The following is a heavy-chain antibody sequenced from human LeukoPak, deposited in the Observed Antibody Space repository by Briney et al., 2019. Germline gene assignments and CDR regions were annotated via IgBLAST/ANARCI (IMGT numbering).Heavy chain of an antibody. Sequence: GGSLRLSCAASGFAVSSYAMSWVRQTPGKGLEWVSGISGSGRTTYYADSVKGRFTVARDTSKNTLYLQMNSLRAEDTAVYYCAKAPDMVVPAVFDYWGQGTLVTVSS. CDR3: AKAPDMVVPAVFDY. CDR1: GFAVSSYA. V-gene: IGHV3-23*01. J-gene: IGHJ4*02. CDR2: ISGSGRTT. D-gene: IGHD2-2*01.